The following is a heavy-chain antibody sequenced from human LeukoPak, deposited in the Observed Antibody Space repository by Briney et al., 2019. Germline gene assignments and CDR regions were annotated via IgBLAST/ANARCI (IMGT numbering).Heavy chain of an antibody. CDR2: IRYDGSNK. Sequence: PGGSLRLSCAASGFTFSSYGMHWVRQAPGKGLEWVAFIRYDGSNKYYADSVKGRFTISRDNSKNTLYLQMNSLRAEDTAVYYCAGEGNSVYYFDYWGQGTRVTVSS. V-gene: IGHV3-30*02. CDR3: AGEGNSVYYFDY. CDR1: GFTFSSYG. J-gene: IGHJ4*02.